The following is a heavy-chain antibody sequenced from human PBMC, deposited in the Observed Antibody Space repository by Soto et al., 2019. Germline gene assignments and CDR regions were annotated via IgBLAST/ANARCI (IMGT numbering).Heavy chain of an antibody. Sequence: QVQLQESGPGLVKPSETLSLTCTVSGGSISSYYWSWIRQPPGKGLEWIGYIYYSGSTNYNPSLKSRVTISVDTSKNQFSLKLSSVTAADTAVYYCARAFSDGGGSYFFDYWGQGTLVTVSS. D-gene: IGHD1-26*01. CDR3: ARAFSDGGGSYFFDY. CDR2: IYYSGST. CDR1: GGSISSYY. J-gene: IGHJ4*02. V-gene: IGHV4-59*01.